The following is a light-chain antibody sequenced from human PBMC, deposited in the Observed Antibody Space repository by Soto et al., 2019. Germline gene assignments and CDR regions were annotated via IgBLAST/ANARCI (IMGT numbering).Light chain of an antibody. Sequence: DIQMTQSPSTLSASVGDRASITCRASQSINSWLAWYRQKPGKAPELLIYDASSLESGVPSRFSGSGSGTEFNLTISSLQPDDFAAYYCQQYDGFSYTFGQGSKVEV. CDR2: DAS. J-gene: IGKJ1*01. CDR3: QQYDGFSYT. CDR1: QSINSW. V-gene: IGKV1-5*01.